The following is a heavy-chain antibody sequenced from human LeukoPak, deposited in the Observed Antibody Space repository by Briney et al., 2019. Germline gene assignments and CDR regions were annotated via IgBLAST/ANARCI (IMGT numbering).Heavy chain of an antibody. CDR2: VYTSGST. Sequence: SQTLSLTCTVSGGSISSDDYYWSWIRQPAGKGLEWIGRVYTSGSTNYNPSLKSRVTISVDTSKNQFSLKLSSVTAADTAVYYCARGREYYDFWSGGSNYYYMDVWGKGTTVTVSS. CDR3: ARGREYYDFWSGGSNYYYMDV. CDR1: GGSISSDDYY. D-gene: IGHD3-3*01. V-gene: IGHV4-61*02. J-gene: IGHJ6*03.